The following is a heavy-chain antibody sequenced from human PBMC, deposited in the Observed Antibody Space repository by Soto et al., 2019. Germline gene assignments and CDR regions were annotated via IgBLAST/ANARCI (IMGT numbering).Heavy chain of an antibody. CDR2: ISHDGINK. CDR1: GFTFSSYA. V-gene: IGHV3-30-3*01. Sequence: GGSLRLSCAASGFTFSSYAMNWFRQAPGKGLEWVALISHDGINKYYADSVRGRFTISRDSSTNTLYLQMNSLRAADTAVDYCGRCTSPSGHLGSDYWGQGTLVTVSS. CDR3: GRCTSPSGHLGSDY. J-gene: IGHJ4*02. D-gene: IGHD2-2*01.